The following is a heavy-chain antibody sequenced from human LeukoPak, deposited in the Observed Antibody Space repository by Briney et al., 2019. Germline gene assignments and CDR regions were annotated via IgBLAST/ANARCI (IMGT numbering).Heavy chain of an antibody. CDR3: ARDSFQPDIDY. CDR1: GFAFSRYW. D-gene: IGHD3-16*02. CDR2: IKEDGSEK. Sequence: GGSLRLSCAASGFAFSRYWMSWVRQAPGKGLECVANIKEDGSEKYYVDSVKGLCTISRDDAKNSVYLQKNNLRAADTAVNNDARDSFQPDIDYWGQGTLVPVSS. V-gene: IGHV3-7*01. J-gene: IGHJ4*02.